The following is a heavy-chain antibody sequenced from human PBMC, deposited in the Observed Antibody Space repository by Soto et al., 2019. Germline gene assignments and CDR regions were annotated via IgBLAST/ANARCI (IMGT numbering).Heavy chain of an antibody. CDR3: ARGAGSGWYTPLYYYGMDV. V-gene: IGHV1-69*13. CDR1: GGTFSSYA. D-gene: IGHD6-19*01. J-gene: IGHJ6*02. CDR2: IIPIFGTA. Sequence: SVKVSFKASGGTFSSYAISWVRQAPGQGLEWMGGIIPIFGTANYAQKFQGRVTITADESTSTAYMELSSLRSEDTAVYYCARGAGSGWYTPLYYYGMDVWGQGTTVTVSS.